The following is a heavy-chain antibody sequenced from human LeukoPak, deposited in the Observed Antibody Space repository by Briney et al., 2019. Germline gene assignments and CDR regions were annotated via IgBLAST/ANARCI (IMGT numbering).Heavy chain of an antibody. CDR3: ARHTKDDYNRRLGY. CDR1: GYSFTSYW. V-gene: IGHV5-51*01. D-gene: IGHD5-24*01. Sequence: GESLKISCKGSGYSFTSYWIAWVRQMPGEGLEYMGIVHPSDSNTRYSPSFQGQVTFSADKSVSAAYLQWSSLKASDTAMYYCARHTKDDYNRRLGYWGQGTLVTVTS. J-gene: IGHJ4*02. CDR2: VHPSDSNT.